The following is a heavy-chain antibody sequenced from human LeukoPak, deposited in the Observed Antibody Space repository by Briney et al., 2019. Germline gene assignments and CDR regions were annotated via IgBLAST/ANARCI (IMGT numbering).Heavy chain of an antibody. CDR2: INHSGST. V-gene: IGHV4-34*01. Sequence: SETLSLTCAVYGGSFSGYYWSWIRQPPGKGLEWIGEINHSGSTNYNPSLKSRVTISVDTSKNQFSLKLSSVTAADTAVYHCARAQGSGYLGYYYYYYYMDVWGKGTTVTVSS. CDR3: ARAQGSGYLGYYYYYYYMDV. D-gene: IGHD3-22*01. CDR1: GGSFSGYY. J-gene: IGHJ6*03.